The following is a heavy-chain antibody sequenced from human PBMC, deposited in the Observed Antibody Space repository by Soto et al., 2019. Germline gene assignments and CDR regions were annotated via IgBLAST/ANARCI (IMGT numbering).Heavy chain of an antibody. CDR1: GFTFSSYG. Sequence: QVQLVESGGGVVQPGRSLRLSCAASGFTFSSYGMHWVRQAPGKGLEWVAVISYDGSNKYYADSVKGRFTISRDNSKNSLYLQMNSLRAEDTAVYYCANHYYYYGIDLWGQGTTVTVSS. J-gene: IGHJ6*02. V-gene: IGHV3-30*18. CDR2: ISYDGSNK. CDR3: ANHYYYYGIDL.